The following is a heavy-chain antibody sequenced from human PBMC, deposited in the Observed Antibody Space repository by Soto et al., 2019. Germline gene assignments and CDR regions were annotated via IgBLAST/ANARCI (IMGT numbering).Heavy chain of an antibody. V-gene: IGHV1-69*01. J-gene: IGHJ6*02. D-gene: IGHD2-15*01. Sequence: QVQLVQSGAEVKKPGSAVKVSCKASGGAFSSVDISWVRQAPGQGLDWMGGIIPLFGTTNYAEKFQGRGTITADAYTSTAFMELSSLTSEDTAVYYCVRGLTEGYYGVEVWGQGTTVIVSS. CDR1: GGAFSSVD. CDR2: IIPLFGTT. CDR3: VRGLTEGYYGVEV.